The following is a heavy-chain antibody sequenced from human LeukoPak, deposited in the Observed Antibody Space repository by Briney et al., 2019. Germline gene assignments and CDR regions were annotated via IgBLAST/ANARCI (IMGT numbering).Heavy chain of an antibody. CDR1: GGSFSNYY. Sequence: PSETLSLACAVYGGSFSNYYWSWIRQPPGKGLEWIGEINHSGSTNYNSSLKSRVTVSIDTSKTQISLNVTSVTAADTAVYYCAKIYSYGLNDDYWGQGTLATVSS. CDR2: INHSGST. CDR3: AKIYSYGLNDDY. V-gene: IGHV4-34*01. J-gene: IGHJ4*02. D-gene: IGHD5-18*01.